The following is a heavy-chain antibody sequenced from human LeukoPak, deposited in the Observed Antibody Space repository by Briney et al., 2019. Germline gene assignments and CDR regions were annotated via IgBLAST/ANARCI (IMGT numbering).Heavy chain of an antibody. D-gene: IGHD3-9*01. CDR2: ISWNSGTI. CDR3: AKDTRDILTGYYNTAFDY. J-gene: IGHJ4*02. Sequence: GRSLRLSCAASGFTFDDFAMHWVRHAPGKGLEWVSGISWNSGTIGYADSVKGRFTISRDNAKNSLFLQMNSLRAEDTALYYCAKDTRDILTGYYNTAFDYWGQGTLVTVSS. CDR1: GFTFDDFA. V-gene: IGHV3-9*01.